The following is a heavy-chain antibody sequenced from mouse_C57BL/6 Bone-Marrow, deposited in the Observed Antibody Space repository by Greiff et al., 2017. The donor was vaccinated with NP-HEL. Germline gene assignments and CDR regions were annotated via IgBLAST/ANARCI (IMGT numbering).Heavy chain of an antibody. V-gene: IGHV1-72*01. CDR1: GYTFTSYW. CDR3: ARRGIYDGSSSVAY. J-gene: IGHJ3*01. D-gene: IGHD2-3*01. CDR2: IDPNSGGT. Sequence: VQLQQPGAELVKPGASVKLSCKASGYTFTSYWMHWVKQRPGRGLEWIGRIDPNSGGTKYNEKFKSQATLTVDKPSSTASMQLSSLTSEDSAVYYCARRGIYDGSSSVAYWGQGTLVTVSA.